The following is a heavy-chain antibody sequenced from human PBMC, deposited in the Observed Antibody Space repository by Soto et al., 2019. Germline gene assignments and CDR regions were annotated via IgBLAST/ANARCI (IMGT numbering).Heavy chain of an antibody. Sequence: GASLKISCKGSGCSFTSYWISWVRQMPGKGLEWMGRIDPSDSYTNYSPSFQGHVTISADKSISTAYLQWSSLKASDTAMYYCARLRVGFGELLTYWGQGTLVTVSS. J-gene: IGHJ4*02. V-gene: IGHV5-10-1*01. CDR2: IDPSDSYT. CDR1: GCSFTSYW. CDR3: ARLRVGFGELLTY. D-gene: IGHD3-10*01.